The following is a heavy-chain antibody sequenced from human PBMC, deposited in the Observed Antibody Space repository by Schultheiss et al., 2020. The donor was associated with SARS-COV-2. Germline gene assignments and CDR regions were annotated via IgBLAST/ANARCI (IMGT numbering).Heavy chain of an antibody. J-gene: IGHJ4*02. CDR1: GFTFSSYA. CDR2: ISGSGGST. Sequence: GGSLRLSCAASGFTFSSYAMSWVRQAPGKGLEWVSAISGSGGSTYYADSVKGRFTISRDNSKNTLYLQMNSLRAEDTAVYYCAKEGTLAAAGPYYFDYWGQGTLVTVSS. CDR3: AKEGTLAAAGPYYFDY. D-gene: IGHD6-13*01. V-gene: IGHV3-23*01.